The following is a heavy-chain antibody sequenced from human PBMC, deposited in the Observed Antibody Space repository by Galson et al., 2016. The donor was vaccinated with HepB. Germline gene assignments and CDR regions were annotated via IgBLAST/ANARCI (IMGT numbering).Heavy chain of an antibody. Sequence: SVKVSCKASGYTFTTYAMNWVRQAPGQGLECMGWINTNTGNPTYAQGFTGRFVFSLDTSVSTAYLQISGLKAEDTAVYYCATFAGRGVYDYWGQGTLVTVSS. D-gene: IGHD2-8*01. CDR2: INTNTGNP. CDR1: GYTFTTYA. J-gene: IGHJ4*02. CDR3: ATFAGRGVYDY. V-gene: IGHV7-4-1*02.